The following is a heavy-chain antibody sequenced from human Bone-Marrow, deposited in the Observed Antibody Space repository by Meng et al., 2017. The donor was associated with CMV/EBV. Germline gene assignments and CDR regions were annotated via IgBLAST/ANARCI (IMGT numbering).Heavy chain of an antibody. CDR2: IYSGGGNT. Sequence: GESLKISCAASGFTFNTYAMSWVRQAPGKGLEWVSFIYSGGGNTYYPDSVKGRFTISRDNSKNSLYLQMNSLRTEDTAFFYCAKGIDCSSTSCYGYYGMDVWGQGTTVTVSS. D-gene: IGHD2-2*01. J-gene: IGHJ6*02. CDR1: GFTFNTYA. V-gene: IGHV3-43*02. CDR3: AKGIDCSSTSCYGYYGMDV.